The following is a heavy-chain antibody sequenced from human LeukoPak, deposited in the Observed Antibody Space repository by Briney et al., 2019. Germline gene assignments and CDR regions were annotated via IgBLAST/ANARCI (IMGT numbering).Heavy chain of an antibody. D-gene: IGHD3-16*01. J-gene: IGHJ4*02. CDR2: IDRHGNT. CDR3: ARRGGGNYPYYFDY. Sequence: SETLSLTCAIYDESFSGYLSDSYWSWVRRPPGKGLEWIGEIDRHGNTNYSPSLKSRVTVSIQTSKSQFSLNLNSVTDADTAVYYCARRGGGNYPYYFDYWGRGTPVTVSS. V-gene: IGHV4-34*01. CDR1: DESFSGYLSDSY.